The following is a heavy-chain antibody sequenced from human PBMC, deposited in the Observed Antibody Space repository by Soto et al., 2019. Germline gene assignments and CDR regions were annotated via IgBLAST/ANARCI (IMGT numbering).Heavy chain of an antibody. CDR2: ISYDGSNK. CDR1: GFTFSSYG. Sequence: GGSLRLSCAASGFTFSSYGMHWVRQAPGKGLEWVAVISYDGSNKYYADSVKGRFTISRDNSKNTLYLQMNSLRAEDTAVYYCAKEMTTVTTDHLHTLDYWGQGTLVTVSS. D-gene: IGHD4-17*01. J-gene: IGHJ4*02. CDR3: AKEMTTVTTDHLHTLDY. V-gene: IGHV3-30*18.